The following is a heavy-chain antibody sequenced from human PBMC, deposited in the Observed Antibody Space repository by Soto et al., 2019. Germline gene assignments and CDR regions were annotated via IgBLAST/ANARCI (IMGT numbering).Heavy chain of an antibody. CDR2: IVVGSGNT. Sequence: QMQLVQSGPEVKKPGTSVKVSCKASGFTFTSSAVQWVRQARGQRLEWIGWIVVGSGNTNYAQKFQERVTITRDMSTSTAYMELSSLRSEDTAVYYCAARVLTGTARYYFDYWGQGTLVTVSS. CDR1: GFTFTSSA. D-gene: IGHD1-20*01. V-gene: IGHV1-58*01. J-gene: IGHJ4*02. CDR3: AARVLTGTARYYFDY.